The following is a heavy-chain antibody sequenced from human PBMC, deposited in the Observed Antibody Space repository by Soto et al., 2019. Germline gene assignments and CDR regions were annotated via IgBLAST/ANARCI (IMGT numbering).Heavy chain of an antibody. CDR2: IYYSGST. D-gene: IGHD3-22*01. V-gene: IGHV4-39*01. CDR1: GGSISSSSYY. Sequence: SEPLSLTCTVSGGSISSSSYYWGWKRKPPGKGLEWIGSIYYSGSTYYNPSLKSRVTISVDTSKNQFSLKLSSVTAADTAVYYCARRLYYDSSGFEGGGMDVWGQGTTLTVSS. J-gene: IGHJ6*02. CDR3: ARRLYYDSSGFEGGGMDV.